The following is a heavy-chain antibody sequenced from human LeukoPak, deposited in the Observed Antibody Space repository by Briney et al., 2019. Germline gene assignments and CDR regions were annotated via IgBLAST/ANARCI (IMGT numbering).Heavy chain of an antibody. Sequence: GGSLRLSCAASGFTFSSYGMHWVRQAPGKGLEWVAVISYDGSNKYYADSVKGRFTISRDNSKNSLYLQMNSLRAEDTAVYYCARGGSYGMDVWGQGTTVTVSS. CDR3: ARGGSYGMDV. V-gene: IGHV3-30*03. CDR1: GFTFSSYG. J-gene: IGHJ6*02. CDR2: ISYDGSNK. D-gene: IGHD3-10*01.